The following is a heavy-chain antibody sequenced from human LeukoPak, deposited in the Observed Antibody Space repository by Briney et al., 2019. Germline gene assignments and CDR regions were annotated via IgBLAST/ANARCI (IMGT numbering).Heavy chain of an antibody. CDR3: ARDAPGNTALDY. CDR2: INGYGSST. CDR1: GFTFISYW. D-gene: IGHD5-18*01. V-gene: IGHV3-74*01. Sequence: PGGSLRLSCAASGFTFISYWMYWVHQAPGKGLVWVSRINGYGSSTDFADSVKGRFTISRDNAKNTLYLQMNSLRAEDTAVYYCARDAPGNTALDYWGQGTLVTVSS. J-gene: IGHJ4*02.